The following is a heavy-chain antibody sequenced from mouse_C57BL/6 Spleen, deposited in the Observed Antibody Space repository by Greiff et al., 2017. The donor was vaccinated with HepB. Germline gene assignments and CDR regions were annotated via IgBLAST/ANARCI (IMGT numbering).Heavy chain of an antibody. D-gene: IGHD4-1*01. Sequence: VQLQESGAELVKPGASVKMSCKASGYTFTSYWITWVKQRPGQGLEWIGDIYPGSGSTNYNEKFKSKATLTVDTSSSTAYMQLSSLTSEDSAVYYCAKGLGRRYAMDYWGQGTSVTVSS. CDR1: GYTFTSYW. CDR3: AKGLGRRYAMDY. V-gene: IGHV1-55*01. J-gene: IGHJ4*01. CDR2: IYPGSGST.